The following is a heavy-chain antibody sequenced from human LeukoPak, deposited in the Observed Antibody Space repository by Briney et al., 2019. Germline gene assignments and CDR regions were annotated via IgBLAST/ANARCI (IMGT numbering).Heavy chain of an antibody. Sequence: GGSLRLSCAASGFTFSSYAMHWVRQAPGKGLEWVAVISYDGSNKYYADSVKGRSTISRDNSKNTLYLQMNSLRAEDTAVYYCASHSGSPWGQGTLVTVSS. CDR1: GFTFSSYA. CDR2: ISYDGSNK. D-gene: IGHD3-10*01. CDR3: ASHSGSP. J-gene: IGHJ4*02. V-gene: IGHV3-30-3*01.